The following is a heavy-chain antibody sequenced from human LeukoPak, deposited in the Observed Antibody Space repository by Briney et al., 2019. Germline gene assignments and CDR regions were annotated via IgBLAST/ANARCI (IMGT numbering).Heavy chain of an antibody. Sequence: WETLSLTCSVSGGSVNTYYWSWIRQSAGKGLEWIGRISITEGTNYNPSLKSRVSMSVDASKNQVSLKLGSVTAADTAVYYCARLRRDINDWYADDCWGQGTLVTVSS. J-gene: IGHJ4*02. CDR1: GGSVNTYY. V-gene: IGHV4-4*07. D-gene: IGHD6-19*01. CDR2: ISITEGT. CDR3: ARLRRDINDWYADDC.